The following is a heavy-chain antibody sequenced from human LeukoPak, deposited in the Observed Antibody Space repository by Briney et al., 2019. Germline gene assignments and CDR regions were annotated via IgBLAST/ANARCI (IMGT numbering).Heavy chain of an antibody. V-gene: IGHV4-38-2*02. CDR3: ASYPLTVTTPPVDY. CDR1: GYSISSGYY. D-gene: IGHD4-17*01. CDR2: LSHSGSS. J-gene: IGHJ4*02. Sequence: PSETLSLTCTVSGYSISSGYYWDWIRQPPGKGLEWIGTLSHSGSSYYNPSLKSRVTISVDTSKNQFSLKLSSVTAADTAVYYCASYPLTVTTPPVDYWGQGTLVTVSS.